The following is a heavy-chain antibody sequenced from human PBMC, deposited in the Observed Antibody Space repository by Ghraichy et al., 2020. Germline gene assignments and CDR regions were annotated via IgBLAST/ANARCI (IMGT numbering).Heavy chain of an antibody. CDR3: ARDLPYYYGSGDMIHYYGMDV. CDR2: IWYDGSNK. D-gene: IGHD3-10*01. Sequence: GGSLRLSCAASGFTFSSYGMHWVRQAPGKGLEWVAVIWYDGSNKYYADSVKGRFTISRDNSKNTLYLQMNSLRAEDTAVYYCARDLPYYYGSGDMIHYYGMDVWGQGTTVTVSS. CDR1: GFTFSSYG. J-gene: IGHJ6*02. V-gene: IGHV3-33*01.